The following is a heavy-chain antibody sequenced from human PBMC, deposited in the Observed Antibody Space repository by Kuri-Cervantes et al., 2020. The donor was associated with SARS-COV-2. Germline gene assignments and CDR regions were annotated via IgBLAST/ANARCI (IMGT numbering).Heavy chain of an antibody. CDR1: GFTFSNAW. CDR2: IKSKTDGGTT. Sequence: GESLKISCAASGFTFSNAWMNWVRQAPGKGLEWVGRIKSKTDGGTTDYAAPVKGRFTISRDDSKNTLYLQMNSLRAEDTAVYYCAKALGNYYYYGMDVWGQGTTVTVSS. J-gene: IGHJ6*02. V-gene: IGHV3-15*07. D-gene: IGHD7-27*01. CDR3: AKALGNYYYYGMDV.